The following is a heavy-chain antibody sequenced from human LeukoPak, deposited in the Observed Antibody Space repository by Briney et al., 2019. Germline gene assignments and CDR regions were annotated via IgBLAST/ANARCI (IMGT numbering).Heavy chain of an antibody. CDR2: FSGSGGST. CDR1: GFTFSSYA. CDR3: AKGCGSYGQTPLFDY. D-gene: IGHD5-18*01. V-gene: IGHV3-23*01. J-gene: IGHJ4*02. Sequence: GGSLRLSCAASGFTFSSYAMSWVRQAPGKGLEWVSAFSGSGGSTYYADSVKGRFTISRDNSKNTLYLQMNSLRAEDTAVYYCAKGCGSYGQTPLFDYWGQGTLVTVSS.